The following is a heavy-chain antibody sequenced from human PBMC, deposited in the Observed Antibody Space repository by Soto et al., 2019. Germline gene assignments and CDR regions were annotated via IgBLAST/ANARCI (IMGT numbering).Heavy chain of an antibody. CDR3: AHRQPSEMATNEYFQH. CDR1: GFSLSTSGVG. D-gene: IGHD5-12*01. V-gene: IGHV2-5*01. CDR2: IYWNDDK. Sequence: SGPTLVNPTQTLTLTCTFSGFSLSTSGVGVGWIRQPPGKALEWLALIYWNDDKRYSPSLKSRLTITKDTSKNQVVLTMTNMDPVDTATYYCAHRQPSEMATNEYFQHWGQGTLVTVSS. J-gene: IGHJ1*01.